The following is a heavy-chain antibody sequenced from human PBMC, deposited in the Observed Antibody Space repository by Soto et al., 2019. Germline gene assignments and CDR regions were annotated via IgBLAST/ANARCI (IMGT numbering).Heavy chain of an antibody. D-gene: IGHD3-10*01. J-gene: IGHJ3*02. Sequence: QITLKESGPTLVNPTQPLTLTCTFSGFSLSTSGVGVGWIRQPPGKALEWLALTYWGDDKRYNPSLKSRLTITKDTSKNQVVLIMTNMDPVDTATYYCAHRIYGSGSFDIWGQGTMVTVSS. CDR3: AHRIYGSGSFDI. CDR1: GFSLSTSGVG. CDR2: TYWGDDK. V-gene: IGHV2-5*02.